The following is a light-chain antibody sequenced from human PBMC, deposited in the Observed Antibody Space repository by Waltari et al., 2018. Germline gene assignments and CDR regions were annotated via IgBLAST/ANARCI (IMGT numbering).Light chain of an antibody. J-gene: IGLJ1*01. CDR3: SSYTSRSISWV. CDR1: SSDVGGYNY. V-gene: IGLV2-14*01. Sequence: QSALTQPASVSGSPGQSITISCTGTSSDVGGYNYVSWYQQHPGKAPKLMIYEVTNRPSGISSRLSGSKSGNTASLTISGLQAEDEADYYCSSYTSRSISWVFGTGTKVTVL. CDR2: EVT.